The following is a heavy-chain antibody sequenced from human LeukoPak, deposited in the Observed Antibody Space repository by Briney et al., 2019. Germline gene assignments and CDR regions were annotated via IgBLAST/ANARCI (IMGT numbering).Heavy chain of an antibody. D-gene: IGHD3-10*01. V-gene: IGHV4-61*01. CDR3: ARLAWFGELYFDQ. CDR2: VYYSGNT. Sequence: SETLSLTCTVSGDSVSSGSYHWSWILQPPGKGLECIGYVYYSGNTNYNPSLKSRVTISVDTSKNQFSLKLSSVTAADTAVYYCARLAWFGELYFDQWGQGTLVSVSS. J-gene: IGHJ4*02. CDR1: GDSVSSGSYH.